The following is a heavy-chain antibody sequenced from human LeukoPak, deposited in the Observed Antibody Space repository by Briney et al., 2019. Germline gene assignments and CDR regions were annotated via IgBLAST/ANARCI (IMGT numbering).Heavy chain of an antibody. CDR3: ARGYFGADYYMDV. CDR2: IYYSGST. D-gene: IGHD3-3*01. CDR1: GGSISSYY. J-gene: IGHJ6*03. Sequence: SETLSLTCTVSGGSISSYYWSWIRQPPGKGLEWIGYIYYSGSTNYNPSLKSRVTISVDTSKNQFSLKLSSVTAADTAVYYCARGYFGADYYMDVWGKGTTVTVSS. V-gene: IGHV4-59*01.